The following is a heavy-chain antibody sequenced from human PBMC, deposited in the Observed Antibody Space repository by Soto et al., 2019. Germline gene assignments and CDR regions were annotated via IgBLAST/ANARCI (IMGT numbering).Heavy chain of an antibody. CDR2: IYPGDSDT. Sequence: GESLKISCKGSGYRFSSYWIAWVRQTPGKGLEWMGIIYPGDSDTRYSPSFEGQVTMSADKSSSTAYLQWSSLKASDTAMYYCARQGSSGAYYYYGMDVWGQGTTVTVSS. CDR1: GYRFSSYW. CDR3: ARQGSSGAYYYYGMDV. D-gene: IGHD3-22*01. J-gene: IGHJ6*02. V-gene: IGHV5-51*01.